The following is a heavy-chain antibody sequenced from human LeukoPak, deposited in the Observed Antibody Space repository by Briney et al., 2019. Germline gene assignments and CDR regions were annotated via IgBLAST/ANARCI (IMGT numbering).Heavy chain of an antibody. Sequence: SVKVSCKASGDTFRKFAISWVRQAPGQGLEWMGGIIPIFGPANYAQNFQGRVTIVADESASTAYMELRSLRSEDTAVYYCATRYYYDSGSFPPFDYWGQGTLLTVSS. J-gene: IGHJ4*02. D-gene: IGHD3-10*01. V-gene: IGHV1-69*01. CDR3: ATRYYYDSGSFPPFDY. CDR2: IIPIFGPA. CDR1: GDTFRKFA.